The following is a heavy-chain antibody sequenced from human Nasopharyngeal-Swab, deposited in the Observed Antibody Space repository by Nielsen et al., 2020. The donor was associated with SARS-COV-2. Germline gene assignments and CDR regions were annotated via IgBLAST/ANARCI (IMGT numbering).Heavy chain of an antibody. Sequence: VRQAPGKGLEGVAKIKEDGSEKFYVDSVEGRFTISRDNGKNSLYLQMNSLRGDDTAVYEGVTGHYMGGGGKGTTVTVSS. V-gene: IGHV3-7*01. J-gene: IGHJ6*03. CDR2: IKEDGSEK. CDR3: VTGHYMGG. D-gene: IGHD3-10*01.